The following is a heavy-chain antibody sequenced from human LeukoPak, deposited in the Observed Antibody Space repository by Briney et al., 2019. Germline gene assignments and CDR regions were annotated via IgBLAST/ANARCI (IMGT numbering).Heavy chain of an antibody. CDR3: AKDLRSSNIDAFFDY. D-gene: IGHD2-2*01. Sequence: GGSLRLSCTASGFTFSSYDMHWVRQAPGKGLEWVAFIRYDGNNKYYTDSVKGRFAISRNNSKNTLYLQMNSLRAEDTAVYYCAKDLRSSNIDAFFDYWGQGTLVTVSS. J-gene: IGHJ4*02. CDR2: IRYDGNNK. CDR1: GFTFSSYD. V-gene: IGHV3-30*02.